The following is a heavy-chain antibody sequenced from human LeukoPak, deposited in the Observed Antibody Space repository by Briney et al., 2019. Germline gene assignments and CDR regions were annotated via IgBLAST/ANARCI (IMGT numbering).Heavy chain of an antibody. V-gene: IGHV3-73*01. Sequence: GGSLRLSCAASGFTFSGSAMHWVRQASGKGLEWVRRIRSKANGYATAYAAPVKGRFTISRDDSKNTAYLQMNSLKTEDTAVYYCTNAPNTGSSGCWGQGTLVTVSS. CDR1: GFTFSGSA. D-gene: IGHD6-19*01. J-gene: IGHJ4*02. CDR3: TNAPNTGSSGC. CDR2: IRSKANGYAT.